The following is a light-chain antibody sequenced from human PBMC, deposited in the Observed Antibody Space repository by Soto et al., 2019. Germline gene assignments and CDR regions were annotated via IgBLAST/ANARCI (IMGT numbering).Light chain of an antibody. CDR3: QQYNNWPPWT. V-gene: IGKV3-20*01. CDR1: QSVGSSY. CDR2: GAS. J-gene: IGKJ1*01. Sequence: EIVLTQSPGTLSLSPGERATLSCRASQSVGSSYLAWYQQKPGQAPRVLIYGASSRATGIPDRFSGSGSGTDFTLTISRLEPEDFAVYYCQQYNNWPPWTFGQGTKVEIK.